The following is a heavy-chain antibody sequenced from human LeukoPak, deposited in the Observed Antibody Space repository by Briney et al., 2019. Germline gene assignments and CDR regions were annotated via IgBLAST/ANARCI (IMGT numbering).Heavy chain of an antibody. Sequence: SETLSLTCTVSGGSISYYYWSWVRQSPGKGREWIGYIYYSGTTNSNPSLKSQVTISVDTSKNQFSLQLRSVTAADTAVYYCAREDPQTTVPEGMDVWGQGTTVTVSS. J-gene: IGHJ6*02. CDR3: AREDPQTTVPEGMDV. CDR2: IYYSGTT. V-gene: IGHV4-59*01. D-gene: IGHD4-17*01. CDR1: GGSISYYY.